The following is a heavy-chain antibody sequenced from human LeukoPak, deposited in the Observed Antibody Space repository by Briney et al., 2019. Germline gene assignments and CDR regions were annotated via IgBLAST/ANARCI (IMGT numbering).Heavy chain of an antibody. CDR1: GYTFTGYY. Sequence: ASVKVSCKASGYTFTGYYMHWVRQAPGQGLEWMGIINPSGGSTSYAQKFQGRVTMTRDTSTSTVYMELSSLRSEDTAVYYCARGVVIVVAPAAGGRGAFDIWGQGTMVTVSS. D-gene: IGHD2-2*01. V-gene: IGHV1-46*01. J-gene: IGHJ3*02. CDR2: INPSGGST. CDR3: ARGVVIVVAPAAGGRGAFDI.